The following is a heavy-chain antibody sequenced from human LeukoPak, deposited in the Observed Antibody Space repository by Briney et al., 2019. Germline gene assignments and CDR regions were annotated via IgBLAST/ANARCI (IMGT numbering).Heavy chain of an antibody. J-gene: IGHJ6*03. CDR2: ISSSGSTI. CDR1: GFTFSSYA. V-gene: IGHV3-48*04. Sequence: PGGSLRLSCSASGFTFSSYAMHWVRQAPGKGLEWVSYISSSGSTIYYADSVKGRFTISRDNAKNSLYLQMNSLRAEDTAVYYCARAQVTYDCGGDCYVTYYYYYYMDVWGKGTTVTVSS. D-gene: IGHD2-21*02. CDR3: ARAQVTYDCGGDCYVTYYYYYYMDV.